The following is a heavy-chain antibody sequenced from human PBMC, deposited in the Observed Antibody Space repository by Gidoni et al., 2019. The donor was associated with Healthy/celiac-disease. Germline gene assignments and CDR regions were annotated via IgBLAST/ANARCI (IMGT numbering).Heavy chain of an antibody. V-gene: IGHV3-9*01. Sequence: EVQLVESGGGLVQPGRSLRLSCAASGFTFDDYAMPWVRQAPGKGLEWVSGISWNSGSIGYADSVKGRFTISRDNAKNSLYLQMNSLRAEDTALYDCAKDRGVGATPYYYYYYGMDVWGQGTTVTVSS. CDR1: GFTFDDYA. J-gene: IGHJ6*02. CDR3: AKDRGVGATPYYYYYYGMDV. D-gene: IGHD1-26*01. CDR2: ISWNSGSI.